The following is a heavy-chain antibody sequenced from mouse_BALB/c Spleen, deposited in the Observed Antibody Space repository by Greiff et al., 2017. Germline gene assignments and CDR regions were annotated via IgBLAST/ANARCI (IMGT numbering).Heavy chain of an antibody. J-gene: IGHJ4*01. CDR2: ISSGGST. CDR1: GFTFSSYA. CDR3: ASITTVVATDYAMDY. D-gene: IGHD1-1*01. V-gene: IGHV5-6-5*01. Sequence: EVKLVESGGDLVKPGGSLKLSCAASGFTFSSYAMSWVRQTPEKRLEWVASISSGGSTYYPDSVKGRFTISRDNARNILYLQMSSLRSEDTAMYYCASITTVVATDYAMDYWGQGTSVTVSS.